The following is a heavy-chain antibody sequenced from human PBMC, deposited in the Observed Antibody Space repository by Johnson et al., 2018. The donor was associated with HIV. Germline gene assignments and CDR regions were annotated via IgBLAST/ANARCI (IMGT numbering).Heavy chain of an antibody. CDR1: GFTFSDYY. Sequence: QVQLVESGGGLVKPGGSLRLSCAASGFTFSDYYMSWIRQAPRKGLEWISYISSSGSTIYYQDSVKGRFPISRDNAKNSLYLQMNSLRAEDTAVYYCARGRESSGYIDAFDIWGQGTMVTVSS. CDR3: ARGRESSGYIDAFDI. D-gene: IGHD3-22*01. J-gene: IGHJ3*02. V-gene: IGHV3-11*04. CDR2: ISSSGSTI.